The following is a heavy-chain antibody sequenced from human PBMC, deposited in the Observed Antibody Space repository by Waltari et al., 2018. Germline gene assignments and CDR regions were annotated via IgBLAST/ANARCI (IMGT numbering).Heavy chain of an antibody. CDR1: GGSISSHY. Sequence: QVQLQESGPGLVKPSETLSLTCTVSGGSISSHYWSWIRQPPGKGLEWIGYIYYSGSTNYTPSLKSRVTISVDTSKNQFSLKLSSVTAADTAVYYCARGPWPATSNEYFQHWGQGTLVTVSS. CDR3: ARGPWPATSNEYFQH. V-gene: IGHV4-59*11. CDR2: IYYSGST. J-gene: IGHJ1*01. D-gene: IGHD4-4*01.